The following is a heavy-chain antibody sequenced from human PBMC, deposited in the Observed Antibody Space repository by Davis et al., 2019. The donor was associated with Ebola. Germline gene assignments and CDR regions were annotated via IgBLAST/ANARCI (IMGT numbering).Heavy chain of an antibody. CDR2: IMYTGSDK. J-gene: IGHJ4*02. CDR1: GFTLRNYG. CDR3: AKSRDGYVHGVF. D-gene: IGHD5-24*01. Sequence: PGGSLTLSCAASGFTLRNYGMHWVRQAPGKGLEWVAGIMYTGSDKYYAESVKGRFTISRDDSKNTLYLQMSSLRAEDTAVYYCAKSRDGYVHGVFWGQGTLVTVSS. V-gene: IGHV3-33*06.